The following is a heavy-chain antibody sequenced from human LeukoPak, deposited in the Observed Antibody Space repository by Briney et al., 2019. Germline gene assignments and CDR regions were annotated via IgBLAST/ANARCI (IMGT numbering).Heavy chain of an antibody. CDR2: IIPIFGTA. Sequence: SVKVSCKASGGTFSSYAISWVRQAPGQGLERMGGIIPIFGTANYAQKFQGRVTITADESTSTAYMELSSLRSEDTAVYYCARDMRGPYWYYFDYWGQGTLVTVSS. CDR3: ARDMRGPYWYYFDY. V-gene: IGHV1-69*13. J-gene: IGHJ4*02. CDR1: GGTFSSYA. D-gene: IGHD2-15*01.